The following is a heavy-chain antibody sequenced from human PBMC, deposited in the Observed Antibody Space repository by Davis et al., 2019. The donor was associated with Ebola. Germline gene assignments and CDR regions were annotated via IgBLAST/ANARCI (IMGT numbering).Heavy chain of an antibody. CDR3: ARVETTAGMDV. J-gene: IGHJ6*04. V-gene: IGHV3-11*01. CDR1: GFTFSDYY. D-gene: IGHD4-11*01. Sequence: LSLTCAASGFTFSDYYMSWIRQAPGKGLEWVSYISSSGSTIYYADSVKGRFTISRDNAKNSLYLQMNSLRAEDTAVYYCARVETTAGMDVWGKGTTVTVSS. CDR2: ISSSGSTI.